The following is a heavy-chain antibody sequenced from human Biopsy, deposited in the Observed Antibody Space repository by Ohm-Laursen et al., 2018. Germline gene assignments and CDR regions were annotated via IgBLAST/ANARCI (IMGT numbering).Heavy chain of an antibody. CDR1: NDSISNYF. CDR2: IYYDGIT. CDR3: ARVAGGYAYYYGMDV. V-gene: IGHV4-59*04. Sequence: GTLSLTCTVSNDSISNYFWTWIRQTPGKGLEWIGNIYYDGITYYNPSLKSRVAMSVDTSKNQFSRRLTSVTAADTAVYYCARVAGGYAYYYGMDVWGQGTTVIVSS. J-gene: IGHJ6*02. D-gene: IGHD5-12*01.